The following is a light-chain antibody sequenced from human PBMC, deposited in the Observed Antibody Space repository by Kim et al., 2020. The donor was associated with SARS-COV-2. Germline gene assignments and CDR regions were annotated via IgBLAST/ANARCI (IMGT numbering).Light chain of an antibody. V-gene: IGKV3-15*01. Sequence: VSPGERATLSCRASQSITNNLAWYQQKPGQAPRLLIYGASTRAPGIPARFSGSGSGTEFTLTISSLQSEDFTVYYCQQYNNWPLYSFGQGTKLEIK. CDR3: QQYNNWPLYS. CDR2: GAS. J-gene: IGKJ2*03. CDR1: QSITNN.